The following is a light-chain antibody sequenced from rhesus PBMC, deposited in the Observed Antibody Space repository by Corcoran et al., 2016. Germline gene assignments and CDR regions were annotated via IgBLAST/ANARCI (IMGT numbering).Light chain of an antibody. Sequence: DIQMTQSPSSLSASVGDRVTVTCRASQGINKELSWYQQKPGKAPTLLIYAASSSQTGVSSRFSGSGSVTYYTLPISSLQPEDVATYYCLQDYTTPFTFGPGAKLDIK. V-gene: IGKV1-94*01. CDR2: AAS. J-gene: IGKJ3*01. CDR3: LQDYTTPFT. CDR1: QGINKE.